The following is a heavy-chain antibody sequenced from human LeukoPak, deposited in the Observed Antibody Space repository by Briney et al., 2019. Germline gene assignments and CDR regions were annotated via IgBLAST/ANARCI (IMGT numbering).Heavy chain of an antibody. Sequence: SETLSLTCTVSGGSISSYYWSWIRQPPGKGLEWIGYIYYSGSTNYNPSLKSRATISIDESKNQFSLNLNSVTAADTAVYYCARNGAYCLDYWGQGTLVTVSS. CDR3: ARNGAYCLDY. CDR1: GGSISSYY. J-gene: IGHJ4*02. CDR2: IYYSGST. D-gene: IGHD4-17*01. V-gene: IGHV4-59*12.